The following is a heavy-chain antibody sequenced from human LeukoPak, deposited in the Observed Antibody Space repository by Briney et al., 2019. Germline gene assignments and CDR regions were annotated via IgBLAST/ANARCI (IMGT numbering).Heavy chain of an antibody. CDR3: ARVLRRGGYYFDY. D-gene: IGHD2/OR15-2a*01. Sequence: GGSLRLSCAASGFTFSSYSMNWVRQAPGKGLEWVSSISSSSSYIYYADSVKGRFTISRDNAKNSLYLQMNSLRAEDTAVYYCARVLRRGGYYFDYWGQGTLVTVSS. CDR2: ISSSSSYI. V-gene: IGHV3-21*01. J-gene: IGHJ4*02. CDR1: GFTFSSYS.